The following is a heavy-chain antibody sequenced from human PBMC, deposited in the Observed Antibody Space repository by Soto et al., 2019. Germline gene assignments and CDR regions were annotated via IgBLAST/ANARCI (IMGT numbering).Heavy chain of an antibody. CDR1: GFSFSNYW. Sequence: GGSLRLACAASGFSFSNYWMSWVRQAPGKGLEWVANIKQDGSEIYYVDSVKGRFTISRDNAKNSLFLQMNSLRAEDTAVYYCARVRTVNYYGMDVWGQGTTVTVSS. V-gene: IGHV3-7*05. CDR2: IKQDGSEI. CDR3: ARVRTVNYYGMDV. J-gene: IGHJ6*02.